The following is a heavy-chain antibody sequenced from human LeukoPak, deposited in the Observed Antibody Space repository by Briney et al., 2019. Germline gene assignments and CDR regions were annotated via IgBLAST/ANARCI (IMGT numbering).Heavy chain of an antibody. J-gene: IGHJ5*02. CDR2: IYYSGST. CDR3: ARAHDYGDYKKWIDP. D-gene: IGHD4-17*01. V-gene: IGHV4-59*01. CDR1: GGSMSGYY. Sequence: PSETLSLTCTLSGGSMSGYYWIWIRQSPGKGLEWIGYIYYSGSTNYKPSLKSRVTISIDTSKNQFSLRLRSVTAADTAVYYCARAHDYGDYKKWIDPGGQGTLVTVSS.